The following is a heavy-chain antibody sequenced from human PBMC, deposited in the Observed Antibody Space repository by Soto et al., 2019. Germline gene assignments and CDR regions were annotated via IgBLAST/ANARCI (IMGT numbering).Heavy chain of an antibody. D-gene: IGHD3-22*01. Sequence: QVQLVQSGAEVKKPESSVKVSCKASGGTFSSYAISWVRQAPGQGLEWMGGIIPIFGTANYAQKFQGRVTITADESTSTACMELSSLRSEDTAVYYCARVSPNYYDSSGYPGAFDIWGQGTMVTVSS. CDR1: GGTFSSYA. J-gene: IGHJ3*02. CDR2: IIPIFGTA. CDR3: ARVSPNYYDSSGYPGAFDI. V-gene: IGHV1-69*01.